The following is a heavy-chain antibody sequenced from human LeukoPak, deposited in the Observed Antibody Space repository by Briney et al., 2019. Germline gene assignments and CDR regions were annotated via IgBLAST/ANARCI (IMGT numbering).Heavy chain of an antibody. V-gene: IGHV4-4*02. CDR3: ARRAQYYYGSGSYYKPLDY. CDR2: IYHSGST. D-gene: IGHD3-10*01. Sequence: PSQTLSLTCAVSGGSISSSNWWSWVRQPPGKGLEWIGEIYHSGSTNYNPSLKSRVTISVDKSKNQFSLKLSSVTAADTAVYYCARRAQYYYGSGSYYKPLDYWGQGTLVTVSS. J-gene: IGHJ4*02. CDR1: GGSISSSNW.